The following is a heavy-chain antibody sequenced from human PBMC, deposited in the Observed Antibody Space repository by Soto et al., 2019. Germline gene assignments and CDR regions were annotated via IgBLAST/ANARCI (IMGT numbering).Heavy chain of an antibody. Sequence: PGGSLRLSCAASGFTISSNYMGWVRQAPGKGLEWVSVIYSGGSTYYADSVKGRFTISRDNSKNTLYLQMNSLRAEDTAVYYCARDGLTVTTDAFDIWGQGTMVTVSS. D-gene: IGHD4-17*01. CDR1: GFTISSNY. CDR3: ARDGLTVTTDAFDI. J-gene: IGHJ3*02. CDR2: IYSGGST. V-gene: IGHV3-53*01.